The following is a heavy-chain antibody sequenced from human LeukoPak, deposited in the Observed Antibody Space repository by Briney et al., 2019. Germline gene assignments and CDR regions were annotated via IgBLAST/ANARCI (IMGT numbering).Heavy chain of an antibody. D-gene: IGHD1-26*01. Sequence: ASVKVSCKASGYTFTSYGISWVRQAPGQELEWMGWISANNANRNYAQKLQGRVTMTTDTSTSTAYMELRSLRSDDTAVYYCAQVGALDAFDIWGQGTMVTVSS. V-gene: IGHV1-18*04. J-gene: IGHJ3*02. CDR2: ISANNANR. CDR1: GYTFTSYG. CDR3: AQVGALDAFDI.